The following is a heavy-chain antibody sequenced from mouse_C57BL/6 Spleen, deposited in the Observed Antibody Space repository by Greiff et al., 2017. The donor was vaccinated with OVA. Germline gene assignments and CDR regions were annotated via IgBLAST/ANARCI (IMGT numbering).Heavy chain of an antibody. D-gene: IGHD3-2*02. CDR2: IDPSDNYS. J-gene: IGHJ4*01. V-gene: IGHV1-50*01. CDR1: GYTFTSYW. CDR3: ARGTAQATAMDY. Sequence: QVQLQQPGAELVQPGASVKLSCKASGYTFTSYWMQWVKQRPGQGLEWIGEIDPSDNYSASNQKFTGKGTLTVETAASTGYMQLSSLTSEDSAVYFCARGTAQATAMDYWGQGTSVTVSA.